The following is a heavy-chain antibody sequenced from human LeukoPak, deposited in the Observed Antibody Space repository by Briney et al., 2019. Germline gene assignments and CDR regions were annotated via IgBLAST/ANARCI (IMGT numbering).Heavy chain of an antibody. CDR3: ARVAGATNFDY. CDR1: GYTFTSYG. J-gene: IGHJ4*02. D-gene: IGHD1-26*01. V-gene: IGHV1-69*13. CDR2: IIPIFGTA. Sequence: SVKVSCKASGYTFTSYGISWVRQAPGQGLEWMGGIIPIFGTANYAQKFQGRVTITADESTSTAYMELSSLRSEDTAVYYCARVAGATNFDYWGQGTLVTVSS.